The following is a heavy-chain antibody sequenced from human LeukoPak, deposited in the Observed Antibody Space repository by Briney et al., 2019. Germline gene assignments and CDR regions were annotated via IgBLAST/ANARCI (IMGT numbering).Heavy chain of an antibody. CDR2: INHSGST. Sequence: KTSETLSLTCAVYGGSFSGYYWSWIRQPPGKGLEWIGEINHSGSTNYNPSLKSRVTISVDTSKNQFSPKLSSVTAADTAVYYCARLSSVGITIFGVVTEEYFQHWGQGTLVTVSS. J-gene: IGHJ1*01. CDR1: GGSFSGYY. CDR3: ARLSSVGITIFGVVTEEYFQH. V-gene: IGHV4-34*01. D-gene: IGHD3-3*01.